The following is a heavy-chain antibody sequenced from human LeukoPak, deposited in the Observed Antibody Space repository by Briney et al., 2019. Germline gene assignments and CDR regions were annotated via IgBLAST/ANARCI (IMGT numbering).Heavy chain of an antibody. CDR1: GGSISSYY. Sequence: TSETLSLTCTVSGGSISSYYWSWIRQPPGKGLEWIGYIYYSGSTNYNPSLKSRVTISVDTSKNQFSLKLSSVTAADTVVYYCARDRIAAARAFDIWGQGTVVTVSS. J-gene: IGHJ3*02. CDR2: IYYSGST. D-gene: IGHD6-13*01. V-gene: IGHV4-59*01. CDR3: ARDRIAAARAFDI.